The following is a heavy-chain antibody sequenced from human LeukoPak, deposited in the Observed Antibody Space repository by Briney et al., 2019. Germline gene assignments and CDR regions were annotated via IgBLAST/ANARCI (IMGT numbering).Heavy chain of an antibody. CDR3: ARSHCGGDCYLFDY. D-gene: IGHD2-21*02. J-gene: IGHJ4*02. CDR1: GGSISNYY. V-gene: IGHV4-59*08. Sequence: SETLSLTCIVSGGSISNYYWSWIRHPPGKGLEWIGYIYSSGSTSYSPSLKSRVTISLDTSKNQFSPKLNSVTAADTAVYYCARSHCGGDCYLFDYWGQGTLVTVSS. CDR2: IYSSGST.